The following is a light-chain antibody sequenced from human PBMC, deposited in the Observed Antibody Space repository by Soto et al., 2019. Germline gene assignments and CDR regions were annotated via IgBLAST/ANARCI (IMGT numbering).Light chain of an antibody. J-gene: IGKJ1*01. V-gene: IGKV3-15*01. Sequence: EIAMTQSPATLSVSPGERATLSCRASQSLSSNLAWYQQKPGQAPRLLIYAASTRATGIPARFSGSGSGTEFTLTISGLQSEDFAVYYCQQYNNWPPWTFGQGTKVEIK. CDR2: AAS. CDR1: QSLSSN. CDR3: QQYNNWPPWT.